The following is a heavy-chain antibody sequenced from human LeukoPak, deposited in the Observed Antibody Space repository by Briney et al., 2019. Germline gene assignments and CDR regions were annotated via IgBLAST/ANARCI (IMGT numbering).Heavy chain of an antibody. CDR2: INHSGST. V-gene: IGHV4-34*01. CDR3: ARDMTTWWYNWFDP. Sequence: PSETLSLTCAVYGGSFSGYYRSWIRQPPGKGLEWIGEINHSGSTNYNPSLKSRVTISVDTSKNQFSLKLSSVTAADTAVYYCARDMTTWWYNWFDPWGQGTLVTVSS. J-gene: IGHJ5*02. D-gene: IGHD4-11*01. CDR1: GGSFSGYY.